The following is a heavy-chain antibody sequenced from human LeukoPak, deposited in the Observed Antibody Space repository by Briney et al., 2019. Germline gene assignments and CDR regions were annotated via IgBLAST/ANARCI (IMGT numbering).Heavy chain of an antibody. J-gene: IGHJ6*04. CDR3: ARDGVVGLWFGELRVSGMDV. CDR1: GFTFGDYA. Sequence: PGGSLRLSCTASGFTFGDYAMSWVRQAPGKGLEWVGFIRSKAYGGTTEYAASVKGRFTISRDDSKSIAYLQMNSLRAEDTAVYYCARDGVVGLWFGELRVSGMDVWGKGTTVTVSS. V-gene: IGHV3-49*04. CDR2: IRSKAYGGTT. D-gene: IGHD3-10*01.